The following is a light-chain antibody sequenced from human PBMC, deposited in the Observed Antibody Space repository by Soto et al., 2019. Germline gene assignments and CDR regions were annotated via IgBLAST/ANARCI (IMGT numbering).Light chain of an antibody. CDR3: QQYGSSPWT. CDR1: QTIRSNY. V-gene: IGKV3-20*01. Sequence: ETVLTQSPGTLSLSPGGRATLSCRASQTIRSNYLAWYRQTPGQAPRLLIYGASNRATGIADRFSGSGSGTDFTLIIRRLEPEDFALYYCQQYGSSPWTFGQGTKVEIK. CDR2: GAS. J-gene: IGKJ1*01.